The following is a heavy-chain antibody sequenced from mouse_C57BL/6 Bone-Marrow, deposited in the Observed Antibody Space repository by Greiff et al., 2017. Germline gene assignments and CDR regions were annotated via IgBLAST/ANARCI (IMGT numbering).Heavy chain of an antibody. V-gene: IGHV5-17*01. J-gene: IGHJ2*01. CDR1: GFTFSDYG. CDR2: ISSGSSTI. Sequence: DVHLVEPGGGLVKPGGSLKLSCAASGFTFSDYGMHWVRPAPEKGLEWVAYISSGSSTIYYADTVKGRFTISRDNAKNTLFLQMASLRYEGTTMYYCSELDFDDWGKGTTLTVSS. D-gene: IGHD4-1*01. CDR3: SELDFDD.